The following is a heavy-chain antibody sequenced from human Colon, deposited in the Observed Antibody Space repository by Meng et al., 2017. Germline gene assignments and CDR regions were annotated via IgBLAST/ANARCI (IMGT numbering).Heavy chain of an antibody. Sequence: GGFLRLSCAVSGFTFTGYGMSWVRQAPGKGLEWVSAISERGDYKYYTDSVKGRFAVSRDNSKNTLYLQMNGLRAEDTAVYYCAKEGGRLAGYFDYWGQGTLVTVSS. J-gene: IGHJ4*02. D-gene: IGHD6-19*01. CDR2: ISERGDYK. CDR1: GFTFTGYG. CDR3: AKEGGRLAGYFDY. V-gene: IGHV3-23*01.